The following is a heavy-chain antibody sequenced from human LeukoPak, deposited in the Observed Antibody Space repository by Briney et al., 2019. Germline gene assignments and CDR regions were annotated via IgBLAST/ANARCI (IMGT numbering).Heavy chain of an antibody. Sequence: PGGSLRLSCAASGFTFNSYAMSWVRQAPGKGLEWVAVISYAGSNKYYADSVRGRFTISRDNSKNTLYLQMDSLRAEDTAVYSCATARRSTVVTLFDYWGQGTLVTVSS. CDR1: GFTFNSYA. CDR3: ATARRSTVVTLFDY. D-gene: IGHD4-23*01. J-gene: IGHJ4*02. CDR2: ISYAGSNK. V-gene: IGHV3-30-3*01.